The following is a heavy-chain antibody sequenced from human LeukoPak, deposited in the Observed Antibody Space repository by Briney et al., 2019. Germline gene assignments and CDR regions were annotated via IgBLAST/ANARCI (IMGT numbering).Heavy chain of an antibody. D-gene: IGHD2-15*01. Sequence: GGSLRLSCAASGFTFSSYAMHWVRQAPGKGLEWVAVISCDGSNKYYADSVKGRFTISRDNSKNTLYLQMNSLRAEDTAVYYCARESGDCFDYWGQGTLVTVSS. CDR1: GFTFSSYA. CDR2: ISCDGSNK. J-gene: IGHJ4*02. CDR3: ARESGDCFDY. V-gene: IGHV3-30-3*01.